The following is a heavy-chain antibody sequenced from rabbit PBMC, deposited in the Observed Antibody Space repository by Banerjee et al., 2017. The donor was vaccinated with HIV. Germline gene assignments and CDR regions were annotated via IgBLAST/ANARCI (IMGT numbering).Heavy chain of an antibody. CDR1: GFSFSNKYV. Sequence: QEQLEESGGDLVKPEGSLTLTCTASGFSFSNKYVMCWVRQAPGKGPEWIACIYTSDGGTYYASWVNGRFTISSHNAQNTLYLQLNSLTTADTATYFCVRDFPYSSSIGLWGPGTLVTVS. J-gene: IGHJ4*01. CDR3: VRDFPYSSSIGL. D-gene: IGHD1-1*01. V-gene: IGHV1S47*01. CDR2: IYTSDGGT.